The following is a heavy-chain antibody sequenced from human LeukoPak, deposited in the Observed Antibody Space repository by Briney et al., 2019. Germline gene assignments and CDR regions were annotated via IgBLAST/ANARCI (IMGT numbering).Heavy chain of an antibody. Sequence: PGGSLRLSCAASGFTFSSYAISWVRQPPRKGLEWVSAISGSGGSTYYADSVKGRFTISRDNSKNTLYLQMNSLRVEDTAVYYCAKDMIRFDFWGKGTLVTVFS. CDR2: ISGSGGST. CDR1: GFTFSSYA. CDR3: AKDMIRFDF. J-gene: IGHJ4*02. V-gene: IGHV3-23*01. D-gene: IGHD3-16*01.